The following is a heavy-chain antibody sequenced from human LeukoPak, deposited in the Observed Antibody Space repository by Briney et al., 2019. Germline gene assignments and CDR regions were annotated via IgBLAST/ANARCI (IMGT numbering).Heavy chain of an antibody. J-gene: IGHJ6*03. CDR2: IKSKIDGGTT. Sequence: PGGSLRLSCAASGFTFSNAWMSWVRQAPGKGLEWVGRIKSKIDGGTTDYAAPVKGRFTISRDDSKNTLYLQMNSLKTEDTAVYYCTTEFVGWVDLPHYYYYYMDVWGKGTTVTVSS. CDR3: TTEFVGWVDLPHYYYYYMDV. CDR1: GFTFSNAW. D-gene: IGHD1-26*01. V-gene: IGHV3-15*01.